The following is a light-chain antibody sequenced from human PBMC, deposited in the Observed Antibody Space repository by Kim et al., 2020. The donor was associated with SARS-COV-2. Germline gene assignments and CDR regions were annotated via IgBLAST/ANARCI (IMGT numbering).Light chain of an antibody. Sequence: VSQGERATLSGRASQTISSNLAWYQQKPGQAPRLLIYGASTRATDIPARFSGSGSGTEFTLTINSLQSEDFAVYYCQQCNNWPRTFGQGTKLEI. V-gene: IGKV3-15*01. CDR3: QQCNNWPRT. J-gene: IGKJ2*02. CDR2: GAS. CDR1: QTISSN.